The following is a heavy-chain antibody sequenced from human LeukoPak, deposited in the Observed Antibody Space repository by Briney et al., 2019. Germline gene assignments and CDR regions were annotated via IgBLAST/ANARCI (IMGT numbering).Heavy chain of an antibody. CDR1: GYTFTSYG. J-gene: IGHJ4*02. CDR3: ARGAYDILTGYLQTFDY. D-gene: IGHD3-9*01. Sequence: GASVKVSCKASGYTFTSYGISWVRQAPGQGLEWTGRIIPILGIANYAQKFQGRVTITADKSTSTAYMELSSLRSENTAVYYCARGAYDILTGYLQTFDYWGQGTLVTVSS. V-gene: IGHV1-69*04. CDR2: IIPILGIA.